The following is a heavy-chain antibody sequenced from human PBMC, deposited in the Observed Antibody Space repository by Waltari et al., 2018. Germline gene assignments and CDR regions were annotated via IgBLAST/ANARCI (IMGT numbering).Heavy chain of an antibody. Sequence: EVQLLESGGDLVQPGGSLRLSCAASGITFTNYAINWVRLAPGTGLGLFSSISVSDGTYYADSVKGRFTISRDTSKNTVYLQMNGLRAEDTAVYYCATPFYNWDDPLHSWGQGTLVTVSS. D-gene: IGHD1-20*01. CDR1: GITFTNYA. V-gene: IGHV3-23*01. CDR2: ISVSDGT. J-gene: IGHJ4*02. CDR3: ATPFYNWDDPLHS.